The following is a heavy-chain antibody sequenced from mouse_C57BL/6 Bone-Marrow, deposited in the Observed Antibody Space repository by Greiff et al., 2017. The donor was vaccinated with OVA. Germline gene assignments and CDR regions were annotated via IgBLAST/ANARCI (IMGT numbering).Heavy chain of an antibody. V-gene: IGHV1-81*01. CDR2: ICPRSGYT. CDR3: ARLNFYWCFDV. J-gene: IGHJ1*03. Sequence: VQLQQSGAELVRPGASVKLSCKASGYTFTSYGISWVKQRPGQGLEWIGEICPRSGYTYYNEKFKGKATLTADKSSSTAYMELRSLTSEDSAVYFCARLNFYWCFDVWGTGTTVTVSS. CDR1: GYTFTSYG.